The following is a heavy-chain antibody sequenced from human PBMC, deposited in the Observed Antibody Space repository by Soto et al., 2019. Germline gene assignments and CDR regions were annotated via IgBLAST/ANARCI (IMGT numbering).Heavy chain of an antibody. J-gene: IGHJ5*02. CDR1: GYTFTGYF. V-gene: IGHV1-2*02. CDR3: ARGGGTTLAPLP. D-gene: IGHD3-16*01. CDR2: INPNSGAT. Sequence: QVQLVQSGAEVKQPGASVKVSCKASGYTFTGYFIHWVRQAPGQGLEWMGWINPNSGATKYAQKFQGRVTMTRDTSIRTAYMELSSLSSDDTAVYYCARGGGTTLAPLPWGQGTPVTVSS.